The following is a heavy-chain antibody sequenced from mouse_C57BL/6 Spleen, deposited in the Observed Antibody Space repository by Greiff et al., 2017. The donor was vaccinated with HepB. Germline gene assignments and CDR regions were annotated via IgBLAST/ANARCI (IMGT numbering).Heavy chain of an antibody. D-gene: IGHD2-1*01. Sequence: EVKVVESEGGLVQPGSSMKLSCTASGFTFSDYYMAWVRQVPEKGLEWVANINYDGSSTYYLDSLKSRFIISRDNAKNILYLQMSSLKSEDTATYYCAREEGNYPFAYWGQGTLVTVSA. J-gene: IGHJ3*01. CDR2: INYDGSST. CDR3: AREEGNYPFAY. V-gene: IGHV5-16*01. CDR1: GFTFSDYY.